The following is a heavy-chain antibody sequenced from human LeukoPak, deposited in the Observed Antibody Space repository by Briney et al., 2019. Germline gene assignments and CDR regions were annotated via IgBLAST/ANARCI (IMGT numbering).Heavy chain of an antibody. CDR2: VSSSASTK. V-gene: IGHV3-48*01. CDR1: GFSFSTYS. CDR3: ARPRGGGSHDDFNY. Sequence: GGSLRLSCVASGFSFSTYSMNWVRHAAGKGLEWVSYVSSSASTKYYADSVEGRFTVSRDNAKNSLYLQMNSLRAEDSGVYYCARPRGGGSHDDFNYWGQGTLVTVSS. J-gene: IGHJ4*02. D-gene: IGHD1-26*01.